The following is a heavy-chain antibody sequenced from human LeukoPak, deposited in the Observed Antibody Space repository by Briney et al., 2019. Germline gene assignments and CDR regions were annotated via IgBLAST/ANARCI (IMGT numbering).Heavy chain of an antibody. CDR2: IVVGSGNT. D-gene: IGHD3-10*01. CDR3: AAGDVNGSGSYSVPDFDY. V-gene: IGHV1-58*01. J-gene: IGHJ4*02. CDR1: GFTFTSSA. Sequence: GTSVKVSRKASGFTFTSSAVQWVRQARGQRLEWIGWIVVGSGNTNYAQKFQERVTITRDMSTSTAYMELSSLRSEDTAVYYCAAGDVNGSGSYSVPDFDYWGQGTLVTVSS.